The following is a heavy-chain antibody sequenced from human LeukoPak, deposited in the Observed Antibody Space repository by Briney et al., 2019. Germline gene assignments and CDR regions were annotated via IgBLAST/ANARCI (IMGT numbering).Heavy chain of an antibody. Sequence: GASVKVSCKASGYTFTSYYMYWVRQAPGQGLEWMGIINPSGGSTSYAQKFQGRVTITRDTSASTAYMELSSLRSEDTAVYYCARDSYGSGSYYMDYWGQGTLVTVSS. CDR1: GYTFTSYY. CDR2: INPSGGST. J-gene: IGHJ4*02. V-gene: IGHV1-46*01. D-gene: IGHD3-10*01. CDR3: ARDSYGSGSYYMDY.